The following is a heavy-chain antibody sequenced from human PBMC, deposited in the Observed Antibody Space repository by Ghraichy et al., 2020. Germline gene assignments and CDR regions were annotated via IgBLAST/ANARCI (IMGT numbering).Heavy chain of an antibody. CDR1: GDSISSYY. CDR2: IYYTGST. CDR3: ARDRRISTAPNDAFDI. J-gene: IGHJ3*02. D-gene: IGHD2/OR15-2a*01. Sequence: SETLSLTCTVSGDSISSYYWSWIRQPPGKGLEWLGYIYYTGSTNYDPSLKSRVTISIDTSKTQFSLKLSSVTPADTAMYYCARDRRISTAPNDAFDIWGQGTTVTVSS. V-gene: IGHV4-59*01.